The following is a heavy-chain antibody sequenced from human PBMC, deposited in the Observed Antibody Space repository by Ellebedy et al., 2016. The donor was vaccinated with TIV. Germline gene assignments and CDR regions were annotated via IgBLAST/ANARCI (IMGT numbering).Heavy chain of an antibody. V-gene: IGHV1-69*13. CDR2: IIPIFGTA. J-gene: IGHJ4*02. CDR3: ARDGVGATQFDY. D-gene: IGHD1-26*01. Sequence: ASVKVSCKASGGTFSSYAISWVRQAPGQGLEWMGGIIPIFGTANYAQKFQGRVTITADESTSTAYMELSSLRSEDTAVYYCARDGVGATQFDYWGQGTLVTVSS. CDR1: GGTFSSYA.